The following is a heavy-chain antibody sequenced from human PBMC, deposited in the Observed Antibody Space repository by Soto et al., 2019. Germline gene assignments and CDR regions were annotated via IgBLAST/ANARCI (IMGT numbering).Heavy chain of an antibody. CDR2: IYYRGGT. V-gene: IGHV4-31*03. CDR3: ARFAKEENPKLESWYAFDF. CDR1: GGSIRSGGYF. D-gene: IGHD6-13*01. J-gene: IGHJ4*02. Sequence: VQLQESGPGLVKPSQTLSLTCTVSGGSIRSGGYFWSWVRQQPGKGLEWIGHIYYRGGTSYNPSLESRVALSVDTSKNEFTLKVNSVTAAETAIYYCARFAKEENPKLESWYAFDFWGRGTLVTVSS.